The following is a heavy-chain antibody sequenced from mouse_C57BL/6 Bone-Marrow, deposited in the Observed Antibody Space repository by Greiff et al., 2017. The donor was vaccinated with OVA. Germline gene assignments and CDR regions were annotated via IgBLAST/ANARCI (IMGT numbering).Heavy chain of an antibody. V-gene: IGHV1-81*01. CDR2: IYPRSGNT. Sequence: QVQLQQSGAELARPGASVKLSCKASGYTFTSYGISWVKQRTGQGLEWIGEIYPRSGNTYYNEKFKGKATLTADKSSSTAYMELRRLTSVNSSVYCCARSSVCYGSRGLYFDVWGTGTRVTVYS. CDR1: GYTFTSYG. D-gene: IGHD1-1*01. CDR3: ARSSVCYGSRGLYFDV. J-gene: IGHJ1*03.